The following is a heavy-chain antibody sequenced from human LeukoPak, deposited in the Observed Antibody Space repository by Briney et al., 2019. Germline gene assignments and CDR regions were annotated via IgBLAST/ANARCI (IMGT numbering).Heavy chain of an antibody. Sequence: GGSRRLSCVASGFTFSSYAMSWVRQAPGNGLERVSVIYGDGRTSHSASVRGRFTISRDNSKNIVSLQMNNLRAEDTAVYYCARGRGLGVVSPYFDYWGQGTLVTVSS. CDR1: GFTFSSYA. D-gene: IGHD3-3*01. V-gene: IGHV3-23*03. CDR2: IYGDGRT. CDR3: ARGRGLGVVSPYFDY. J-gene: IGHJ4*02.